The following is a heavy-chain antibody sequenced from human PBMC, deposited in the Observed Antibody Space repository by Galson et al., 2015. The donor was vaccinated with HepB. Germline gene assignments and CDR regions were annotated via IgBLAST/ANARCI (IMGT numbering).Heavy chain of an antibody. J-gene: IGHJ4*02. V-gene: IGHV3-23*01. Sequence: SLRLSCAASGFTFSNYAMSWVRQAPGKGLEWISVISNSGDTTYYAASERGRFTISRDNSKNTLYLQMNSLRAEDTSVYYCARVTMIRGVIIFDYWGQGTLVTVSS. CDR1: GFTFSNYA. CDR2: ISNSGDTT. CDR3: ARVTMIRGVIIFDY. D-gene: IGHD3-10*01.